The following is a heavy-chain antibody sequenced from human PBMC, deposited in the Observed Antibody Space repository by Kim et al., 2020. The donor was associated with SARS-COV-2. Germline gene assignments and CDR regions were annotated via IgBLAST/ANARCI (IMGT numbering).Heavy chain of an antibody. Sequence: GGSLRLSCIASGFSFRTYCMNWVRRAPGKGLEWISYITVGGSTGTEYADSVKGRFTISRDDAKNTLYLQMNSLRDGDTAVYYCASLHAAAYWGQGILVTV. CDR3: ASLHAAAY. J-gene: IGHJ4*02. CDR1: GFSFRTYC. V-gene: IGHV3-48*02. CDR2: ITVGGSTGT. D-gene: IGHD6-25*01.